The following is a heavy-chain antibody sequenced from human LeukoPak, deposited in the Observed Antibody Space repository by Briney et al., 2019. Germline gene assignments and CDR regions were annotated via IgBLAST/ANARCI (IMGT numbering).Heavy chain of an antibody. CDR1: VYTLTGYY. Sequence: GASVKLSCKAAVYTLTGYYMHWVRQARGQGLEWMGWIDLNSSGTTYTHQFQGRVTTTKDTSLSTAYTDPSRLRSDDTAVYYCARMALLWFGENWGQGKMVTVSS. V-gene: IGHV1-2*02. CDR3: ARMALLWFGEN. CDR2: IDLNSSGT. J-gene: IGHJ3*01. D-gene: IGHD3-10*01.